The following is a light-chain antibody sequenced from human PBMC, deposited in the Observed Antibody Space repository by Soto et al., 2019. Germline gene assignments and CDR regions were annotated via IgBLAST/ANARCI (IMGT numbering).Light chain of an antibody. J-gene: IGLJ2*01. CDR1: SSNIGAGYD. CDR3: QSYDSSLSGAV. CDR2: GNN. Sequence: QSVLTQPPSVSGAPGQRVTISCTGSSSNIGAGYDVHWYQHLPGRAPKLLIYGNNNRPAGAPDRFAGSKSGTSASLAITGLQAEDEADYYCQSYDSSLSGAVFGGGTQLTVL. V-gene: IGLV1-40*01.